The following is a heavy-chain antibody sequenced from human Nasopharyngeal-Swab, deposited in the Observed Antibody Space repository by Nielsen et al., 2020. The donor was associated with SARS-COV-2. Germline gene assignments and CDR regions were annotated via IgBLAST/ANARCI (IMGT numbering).Heavy chain of an antibody. D-gene: IGHD2-2*01. J-gene: IGHJ4*02. Sequence: WIRQPPGKGLEWIGEINHSGSTNYNPSLKSRVTISVDTSKNQFSLKLSSVTAADTAVYYCTRGGCSSTSCYEIDYWGQGTLVPSPQ. CDR2: INHSGST. CDR3: TRGGCSSTSCYEIDY. V-gene: IGHV4-34*01.